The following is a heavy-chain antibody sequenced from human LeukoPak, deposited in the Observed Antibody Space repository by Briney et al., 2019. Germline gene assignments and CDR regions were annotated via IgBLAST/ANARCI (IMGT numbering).Heavy chain of an antibody. J-gene: IGHJ4*02. CDR2: ISGSGGST. CDR3: AKSTPTVGALRYFDY. V-gene: IGHV3-23*01. D-gene: IGHD1-26*01. Sequence: PGGSLGLSCAASGFTFSSYAMSWVRQAPGKGLEWVSAISGSGGSTYYADSVKGRFTISRDNSKNTLYLQMNSLRAEDTAVYCCAKSTPTVGALRYFDYWGQGTLVTVSS. CDR1: GFTFSSYA.